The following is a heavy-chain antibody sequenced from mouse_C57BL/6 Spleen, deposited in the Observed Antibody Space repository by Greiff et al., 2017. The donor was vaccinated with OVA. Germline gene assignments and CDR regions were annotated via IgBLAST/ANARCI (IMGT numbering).Heavy chain of an antibody. D-gene: IGHD1-1*01. CDR1: GYAFSSSW. CDR3: ARRRNYYGSSYGYFDV. CDR2: IYPGDGDT. Sequence: QVQLKQSGPELVKPGASVKISCKASGYAFSSSWMNWVKQRPGKGLEWIGRIYPGDGDTNYNGKFKGKATLTADKSSSTAYMQLSSLTSEDSAVYFCARRRNYYGSSYGYFDVWGTGTTVTVSS. V-gene: IGHV1-82*01. J-gene: IGHJ1*03.